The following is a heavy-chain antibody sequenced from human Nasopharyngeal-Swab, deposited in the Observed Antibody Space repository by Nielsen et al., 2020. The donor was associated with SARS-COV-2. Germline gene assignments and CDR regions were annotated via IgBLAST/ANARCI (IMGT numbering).Heavy chain of an antibody. CDR1: GGSISSSSYY. CDR2: IYYSGTT. J-gene: IGHJ6*02. Sequence: SETLSLTCTVSGGSISSSSYYWGWIRPPPGKGLEWIGSIYYSGTTYYNPSLKSRVTISVDTSKNQFSLKLSSVTAADTAVYYCARRDYDFWSGFNGYYYGMDVWGQGTTVTVSS. V-gene: IGHV4-39*01. CDR3: ARRDYDFWSGFNGYYYGMDV. D-gene: IGHD3-3*01.